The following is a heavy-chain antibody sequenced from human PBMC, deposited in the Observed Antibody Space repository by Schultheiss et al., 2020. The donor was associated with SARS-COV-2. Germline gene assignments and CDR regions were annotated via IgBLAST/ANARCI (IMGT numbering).Heavy chain of an antibody. CDR2: INHSGST. D-gene: IGHD2-15*01. CDR3: ARGLYPEYFQH. CDR1: GGSFSGYY. V-gene: IGHV4-34*01. J-gene: IGHJ1*01. Sequence: SETLSLTCAVYGGSFSGYYWSWIRQPPGKGLEWIGEINHSGSTNYNPSLKSRVTISVDTSKNQFSLKLSSVTAADTAVYYCARGLYPEYFQHWGQGTLVTVSS.